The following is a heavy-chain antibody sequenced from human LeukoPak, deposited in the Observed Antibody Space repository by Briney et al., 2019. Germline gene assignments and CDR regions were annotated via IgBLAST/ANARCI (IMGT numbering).Heavy chain of an antibody. CDR1: GFTFNTYA. D-gene: IGHD5-12*01. J-gene: IGHJ4*02. CDR2: IGGGGGT. Sequence: GGSLRLSCAASGFTFNTYAMSWVRQAPGKGLEWVSSIGGGGGTYHADSLKGRFTISRDNSKNTLYLQMNSLRAEDTAVYYCAKGNSGYNSGYYYHFFDYWGQGTLVTVSS. V-gene: IGHV3-23*01. CDR3: AKGNSGYNSGYYYHFFDY.